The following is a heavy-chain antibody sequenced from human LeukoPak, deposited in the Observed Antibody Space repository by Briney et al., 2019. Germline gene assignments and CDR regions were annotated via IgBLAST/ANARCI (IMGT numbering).Heavy chain of an antibody. Sequence: SGGSLRLSCAASGFTFSSYAMSWVRQAPGKGLEWVSAISGSGGSTYYANSVKGRFTISRDNSKNTLYLQMNSLRAEDTAVYYCARSTLCYDFWSGYCSAFDIWGQGTMVTVSS. V-gene: IGHV3-23*01. CDR3: ARSTLCYDFWSGYCSAFDI. CDR2: ISGSGGST. D-gene: IGHD3-3*01. J-gene: IGHJ3*02. CDR1: GFTFSSYA.